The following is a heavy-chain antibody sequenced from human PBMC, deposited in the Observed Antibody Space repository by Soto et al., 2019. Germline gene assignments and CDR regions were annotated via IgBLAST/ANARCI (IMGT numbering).Heavy chain of an antibody. Sequence: PGGSLRLSCAASGLMFNSYTMHWVRQAPAQGLEWVAVISYDGSHEYYTDSVKGRFTISRDNSKNTLYLQMNSLRAEDTAVYYCARGPQYYYDSSGYYYFDYWGQGTLVTVSS. CDR1: GLMFNSYT. V-gene: IGHV3-30*04. CDR3: ARGPQYYYDSSGYYYFDY. CDR2: ISYDGSHE. D-gene: IGHD3-22*01. J-gene: IGHJ4*02.